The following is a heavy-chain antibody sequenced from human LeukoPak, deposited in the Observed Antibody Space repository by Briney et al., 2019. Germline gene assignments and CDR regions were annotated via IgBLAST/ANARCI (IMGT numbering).Heavy chain of an antibody. D-gene: IGHD2-2*01. CDR3: ARRLGYCSSSSCYVAPFDY. J-gene: IGHJ4*02. Sequence: GASVKVSCKASGGTFSSYAISWVRQAPGQGLEWMGGIIPIFGTANYAQKFQGRVTITADESTSTAYMELSSLRAEDTAVYYCARRLGYCSSSSCYVAPFDYWGQGTLVTVSS. CDR2: IIPIFGTA. CDR1: GGTFSSYA. V-gene: IGHV1-69*01.